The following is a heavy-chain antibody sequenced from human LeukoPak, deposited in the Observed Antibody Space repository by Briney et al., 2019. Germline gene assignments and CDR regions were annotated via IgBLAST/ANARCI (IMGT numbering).Heavy chain of an antibody. D-gene: IGHD3-10*01. CDR1: VYTFTSYG. Sequence: ASVKVSCKASVYTFTSYGISWVRQAPGQGLEWMGWISAYNGNTNYAQKLQGRVTMTTDTSTSTAYMELRSLRSDDTAVYYCARLVGYGSGSYYSSRIRNYFDYWGQGTLVTVSS. CDR3: ARLVGYGSGSYYSSRIRNYFDY. CDR2: ISAYNGNT. V-gene: IGHV1-18*01. J-gene: IGHJ4*02.